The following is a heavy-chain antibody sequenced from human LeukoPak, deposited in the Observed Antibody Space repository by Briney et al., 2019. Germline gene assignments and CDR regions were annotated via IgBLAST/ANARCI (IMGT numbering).Heavy chain of an antibody. J-gene: IGHJ5*02. D-gene: IGHD2-8*01. V-gene: IGHV4-34*01. CDR2: GSDVGGT. CDR1: GASLNGHY. CDR3: AQNGQSGFSFDP. Sequence: SETLSLTCAVYGASLNGHYWSWIRQPPWKGLEWIGEGSDVGGTKYNPSLKSRVTISADTSKNQFSLKLYSVTAADTAVYYCAQNGQSGFSFDPWGQGTLVTVSS.